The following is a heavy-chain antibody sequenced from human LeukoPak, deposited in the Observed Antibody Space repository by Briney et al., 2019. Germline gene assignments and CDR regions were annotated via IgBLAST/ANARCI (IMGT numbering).Heavy chain of an antibody. CDR1: GFTFSSYW. J-gene: IGHJ5*02. D-gene: IGHD2-2*03. CDR2: IKQDGSEK. Sequence: PGGSLRLSCAASGFTFSSYWMSWVRQAPGKGLEWVANIKQDGSEKYYVDSVKGRFTISRDNAKNSLYLQMNSLRAEDTAVYYCARYGYCSSTSCRRFDPWGQGTLVTVSS. V-gene: IGHV3-7*01. CDR3: ARYGYCSSTSCRRFDP.